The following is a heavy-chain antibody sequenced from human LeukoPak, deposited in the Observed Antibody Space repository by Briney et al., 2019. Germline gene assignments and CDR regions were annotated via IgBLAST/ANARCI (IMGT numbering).Heavy chain of an antibody. V-gene: IGHV4-34*01. Sequence: SETLSLTCAVYGGSFSGYYWSWIRQPPGKGLEWIGEINHSGSTNYNPSLKSRVTISVDTSKNQFSLKLSSVTAADTAVYYCARLYGMKRTPLDYWGQGTLVTVSS. J-gene: IGHJ4*02. D-gene: IGHD1-1*01. CDR2: INHSGST. CDR1: GGSFSGYY. CDR3: ARLYGMKRTPLDY.